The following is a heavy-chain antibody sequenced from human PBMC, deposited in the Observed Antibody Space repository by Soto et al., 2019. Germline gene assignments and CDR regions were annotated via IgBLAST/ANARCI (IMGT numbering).Heavy chain of an antibody. CDR3: AKGGRQWLVTSDFNY. CDR2: VSHDGRNT. Sequence: VQLVESGGGVVQPGRSLRLSCAASGFTFSDYAMHWVRQAPGXXXXXVAVVSHDGRNTHYADSVKGRFTISRDSSXXXXSLXMXSXXXXXXXXXYCAKGGRQWLVTSDFNYWGQGALVTVSS. D-gene: IGHD6-19*01. CDR1: GFTFSDYA. J-gene: IGHJ4*02. V-gene: IGHV3-30*03.